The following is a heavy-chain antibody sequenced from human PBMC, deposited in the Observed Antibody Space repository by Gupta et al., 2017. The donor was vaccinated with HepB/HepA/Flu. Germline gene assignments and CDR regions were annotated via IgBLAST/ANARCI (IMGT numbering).Heavy chain of an antibody. CDR3: AKALKSYYDSSPGTY. J-gene: IGHJ4*02. Sequence: EVQLLESGGGLVQPGGSLRLSCAASGFPFSSYAMSWVRQAPGKGLEWVSAISGSGGSTYYADSVKGRFTISRDNSKNTLYLQMNSLRAEDTAVYYCAKALKSYYDSSPGTYWGQGTLVTVSS. CDR1: GFPFSSYA. V-gene: IGHV3-23*01. CDR2: ISGSGGST. D-gene: IGHD3-22*01.